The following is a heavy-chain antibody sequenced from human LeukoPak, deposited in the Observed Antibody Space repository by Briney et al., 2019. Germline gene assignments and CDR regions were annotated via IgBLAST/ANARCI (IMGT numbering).Heavy chain of an antibody. Sequence: ASVKVSCKASGYTFTSYALNWVRQAPGQGLGWMGRINPNTGNPTYAQGFTGRFVFSLDTSVSTAYLQISSLKAEDTAVYYCARAYQPLGGLSFPDYWGQGTLVTVSS. V-gene: IGHV7-4-1*02. CDR1: GYTFTSYA. D-gene: IGHD3-16*02. CDR2: INPNTGNP. CDR3: ARAYQPLGGLSFPDY. J-gene: IGHJ4*02.